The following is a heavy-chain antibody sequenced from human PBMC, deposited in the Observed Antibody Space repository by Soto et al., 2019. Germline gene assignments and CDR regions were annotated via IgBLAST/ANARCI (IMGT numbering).Heavy chain of an antibody. Sequence: QVQLVESGGGVVQPGRSLRLSCAASGFTFSSYAMHWVRQAPGKGLEWVAVISYDGSNKYYADSMKGRFTISRDNSKNTLYLQMNSLRAEDTAVYYCARVRGGGIVLVPAAMSSFYGMDVWGQGTTVTVSS. J-gene: IGHJ6*02. D-gene: IGHD2-2*01. CDR1: GFTFSSYA. CDR2: ISYDGSNK. CDR3: ARVRGGGIVLVPAAMSSFYGMDV. V-gene: IGHV3-30-3*01.